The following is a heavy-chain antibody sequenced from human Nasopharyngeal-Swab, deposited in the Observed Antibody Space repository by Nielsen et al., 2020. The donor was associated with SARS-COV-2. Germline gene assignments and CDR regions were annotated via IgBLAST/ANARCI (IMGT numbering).Heavy chain of an antibody. Sequence: SETLSLTCTVSGGSISSYYWSWIRQPPGKGLEWIGYIYYSGSTNYNPSLKSRVTISVDTSKNQFSLKLSSVTAAGTAVYYCATSTISNLYYYYGMDVWGQGTTVTVSS. CDR1: GGSISSYY. CDR2: IYYSGST. J-gene: IGHJ6*02. D-gene: IGHD3-9*01. V-gene: IGHV4-59*01. CDR3: ATSTISNLYYYYGMDV.